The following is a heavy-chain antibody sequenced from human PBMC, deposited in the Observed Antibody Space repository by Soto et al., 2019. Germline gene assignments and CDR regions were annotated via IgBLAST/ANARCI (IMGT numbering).Heavy chain of an antibody. CDR3: ARERIAGPLDH. CDR1: GYNFFGFY. J-gene: IGHJ4*02. Sequence: SVKFSCKTSGYNFFGFYIHWVRQAPGQGLEWVGWINPGSGATNYAQNFQGRVTVTRNTSISTAYLEFRSLTSDDTAVYYCARERIAGPLDHWGQGTQVTVSS. CDR2: INPGSGAT. D-gene: IGHD1-26*01. V-gene: IGHV1-2*02.